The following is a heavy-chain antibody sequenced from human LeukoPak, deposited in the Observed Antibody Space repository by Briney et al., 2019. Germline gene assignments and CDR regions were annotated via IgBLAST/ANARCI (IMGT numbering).Heavy chain of an antibody. CDR1: GGSISSGGYH. V-gene: IGHV4-31*03. CDR2: IYYSGST. D-gene: IGHD4/OR15-4a*01. J-gene: IGHJ3*02. CDR3: AREDGTVVDAFDI. Sequence: SETLSITCTVSGGSISSGGYHWTWIRQHPGKGLEWIGYIYYSGSTYYNPSLKSRVTISLDTSKRQFSLKLTSVTAADTAVYYCAREDGTVVDAFDIWGQGTMVTVSS.